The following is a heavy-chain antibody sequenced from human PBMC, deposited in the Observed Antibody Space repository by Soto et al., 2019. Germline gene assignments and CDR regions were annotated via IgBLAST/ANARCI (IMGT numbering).Heavy chain of an antibody. CDR3: ARGRKGFSSSGYVD. Sequence: PSETLSLTCAVYGGSFSGYYWTWIRQPPGKGLEWIGEINDSGGTDYNPSLKSRVTISLDTSKNQLSLKLSSVTAAETAVYYCARGRKGFSSSGYVDWGQGTLVTVSS. J-gene: IGHJ4*02. CDR2: INDSGGT. D-gene: IGHD6-13*01. V-gene: IGHV4-34*01. CDR1: GGSFSGYY.